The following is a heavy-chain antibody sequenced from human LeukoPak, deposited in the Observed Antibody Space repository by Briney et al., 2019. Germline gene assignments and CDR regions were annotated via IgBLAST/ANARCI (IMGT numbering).Heavy chain of an antibody. CDR1: GYSFTDYW. CDR2: IYPGDSDI. CDR3: ARRRSIAVADY. D-gene: IGHD6-19*01. J-gene: IGHJ4*02. Sequence: GESLKISRETSGYSFTDYWIGWVRQMPGKGLEWMGIIYPGDSDIKYSPSFQGQVTISADKSINTAYLQWSSLKASDTAMYYCARRRSIAVADYWGQGTLVTVSS. V-gene: IGHV5-51*01.